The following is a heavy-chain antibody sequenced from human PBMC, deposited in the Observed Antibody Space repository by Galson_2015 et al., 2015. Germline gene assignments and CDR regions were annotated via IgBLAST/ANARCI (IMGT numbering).Heavy chain of an antibody. Sequence: SLRLSCAASGFTFSSYAMSWVRQAPGKGLEWVSAISGSGGSTYYADSVKGRFTISRDNSKNTLYLQMNSLRAEDTAVYYCAKGWFGELSGYYYYGMDVWCQGTTVTVSS. CDR3: AKGWFGELSGYYYYGMDV. CDR2: ISGSGGST. V-gene: IGHV3-23*01. J-gene: IGHJ6*02. CDR1: GFTFSSYA. D-gene: IGHD3-10*01.